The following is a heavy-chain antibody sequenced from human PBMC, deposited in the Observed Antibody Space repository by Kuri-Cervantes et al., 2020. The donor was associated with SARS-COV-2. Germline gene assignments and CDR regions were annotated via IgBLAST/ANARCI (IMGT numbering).Heavy chain of an antibody. D-gene: IGHD2-21*01. Sequence: ASVKVSCKASGYTFTSYGISWVRQAPGQGLEWMGWISAYNGNTNYAQKLQGRVTMTTDTSTSTAYMELRSLRSDDTAVYYCARNAAEYCGGDCYHSEWFDPWGQGTLVTVSS. J-gene: IGHJ5*02. V-gene: IGHV1-18*01. CDR2: ISAYNGNT. CDR3: ARNAAEYCGGDCYHSEWFDP. CDR1: GYTFTSYG.